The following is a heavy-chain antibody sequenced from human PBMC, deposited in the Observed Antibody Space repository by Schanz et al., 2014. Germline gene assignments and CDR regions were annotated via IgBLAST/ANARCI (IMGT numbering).Heavy chain of an antibody. CDR3: ARDWDDILTGSYYYYGMNV. V-gene: IGHV4-4*07. Sequence: QVQLQESGPGLVKPSETLSLTCTASGGSISSYYWSWIRQPAGKGLDWIGGIYSSGRTNYNPSLKSRFTMSADRSKNKVSRKLSSVTAADTGVYYCARDWDDILTGSYYYYGMNVWGQGTTVTVSS. D-gene: IGHD3-9*01. J-gene: IGHJ6*02. CDR2: IYSSGRT. CDR1: GGSISSYY.